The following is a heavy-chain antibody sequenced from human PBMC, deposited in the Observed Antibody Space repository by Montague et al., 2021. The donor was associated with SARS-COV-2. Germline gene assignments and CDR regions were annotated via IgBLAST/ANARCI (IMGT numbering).Heavy chain of an antibody. D-gene: IGHD3-10*01. J-gene: IGHJ6*02. Sequence: SETLSLTCTVSGGSISSYYWGWIRQPPGKGLEWIGYIYYSGSTNYNPSLKSRVTISVDTSKNQFSLKLSSVTAADTAVYYCAREGMVRGSYYYYGMDVWGQGTTVTVSS. CDR2: IYYSGST. CDR3: AREGMVRGSYYYYGMDV. CDR1: GGSISSYY. V-gene: IGHV4-59*01.